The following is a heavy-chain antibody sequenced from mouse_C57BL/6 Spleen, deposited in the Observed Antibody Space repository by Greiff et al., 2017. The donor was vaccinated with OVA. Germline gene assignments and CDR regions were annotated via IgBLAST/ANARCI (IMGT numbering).Heavy chain of an antibody. V-gene: IGHV1-22*01. CDR1: GYTFTDYN. J-gene: IGHJ2*01. CDR2: INPNNGGT. D-gene: IGHD2-10*01. Sequence: EVQLQASGPELVKPGASVKMSCKASGYTFTDYNMHWVKQSHGKSLEWIGYINPNNGGTSSNQKFKGKATLTVNKASSTAYMELRSLTSEDSAVYYCAAYYYFDDWGQGTTLTVSS. CDR3: AAYYYFDD.